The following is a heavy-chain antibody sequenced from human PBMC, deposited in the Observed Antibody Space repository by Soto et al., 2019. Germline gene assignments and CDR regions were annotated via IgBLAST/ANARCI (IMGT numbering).Heavy chain of an antibody. V-gene: IGHV3-33*01. Sequence: QVQLVESGGGVVQPGRSLRLSCAASGFTFSSYGMHWVRQAPGKGLEWVAVIWYDGSNKYYADSVKGRFTISRDNSKNTLYLQMNSLRAEDTAVYYCARRGYCSGGSCSPSTNDFDYWGQGTLVTVSS. CDR1: GFTFSSYG. D-gene: IGHD2-15*01. J-gene: IGHJ4*02. CDR2: IWYDGSNK. CDR3: ARRGYCSGGSCSPSTNDFDY.